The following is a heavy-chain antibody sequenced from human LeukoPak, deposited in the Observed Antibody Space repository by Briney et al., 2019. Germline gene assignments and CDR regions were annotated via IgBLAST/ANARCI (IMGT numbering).Heavy chain of an antibody. D-gene: IGHD3-3*01. J-gene: IGHJ5*02. CDR2: INTNTGNP. V-gene: IGHV7-4-1*02. CDR1: GYTFTSYA. Sequence: ASVKVSCKASGYTFTSYAMNWVRQAPGQGLEWIGWINTNTGNPTYAQGFTGRFVFSLDTSVSTAYLQISSLKAEDTAVYYCARDINPLRFLEWLLSTDNWFDPWGQGTLVTVSS. CDR3: ARDINPLRFLEWLLSTDNWFDP.